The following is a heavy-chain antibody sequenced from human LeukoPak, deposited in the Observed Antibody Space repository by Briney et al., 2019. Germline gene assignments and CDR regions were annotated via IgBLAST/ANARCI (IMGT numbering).Heavy chain of an antibody. J-gene: IGHJ4*02. CDR1: GFTFSSHW. D-gene: IGHD3-22*01. CDR3: ARVMYYYHSSGSIAVYYFDY. CDR2: INSDGRTT. V-gene: IGHV3-74*01. Sequence: AGSLRLSCAASGFTFSSHWMHWVRQAPGKGLVWISRINSDGRTTSYADSVKGRFTISRDNAKNTLYLQMNSLRAEDTAVYYCARVMYYYHSSGSIAVYYFDYWGQGTLVTVSS.